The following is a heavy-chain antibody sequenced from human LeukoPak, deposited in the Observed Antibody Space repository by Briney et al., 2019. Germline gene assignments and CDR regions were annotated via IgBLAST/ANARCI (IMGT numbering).Heavy chain of an antibody. V-gene: IGHV3-30*02. Sequence: GGSLRLSCAAPGFPFNAYNIHWIRQAPGRGLEWVSFIRNDETEIHYADFAKGRFTISRDKSKNSVFLQMNSLRPDDTAVYYCATWLDFGVVITPGGWGQGTLVTVSS. D-gene: IGHD3-3*01. CDR2: IRNDETEI. CDR1: GFPFNAYN. CDR3: ATWLDFGVVITPGG. J-gene: IGHJ4*02.